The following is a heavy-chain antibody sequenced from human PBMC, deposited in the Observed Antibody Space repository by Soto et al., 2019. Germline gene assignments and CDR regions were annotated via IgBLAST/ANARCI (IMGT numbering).Heavy chain of an antibody. CDR1: GYTFTSYA. CDR3: ASSSGSYWQLDY. V-gene: IGHV1-3*01. CDR2: INAGNGNT. D-gene: IGHD1-26*01. Sequence: QVQLVQSGAEVKKPGASVKVSCKASGYTFTSYAMHWVRQAPGQRIEWMGWINAGNGNTKYSQKFQGRVTITRDPSASTAYMELSSLRSEDTAVYYCASSSGSYWQLDYWGQGTRVTVSS. J-gene: IGHJ4*02.